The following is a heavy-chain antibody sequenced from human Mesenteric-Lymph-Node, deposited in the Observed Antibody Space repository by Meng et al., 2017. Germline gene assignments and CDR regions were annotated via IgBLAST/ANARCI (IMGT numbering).Heavy chain of an antibody. Sequence: QASAQCLFKPAQALSLTSLVSGASISSGNWWNWVRQPPGKGLEWIGDIYHSGSTNYNPSLKSRVTISVDKSKNQFSLKLSSVTAADTAVYYCARGRLWFGELFPRTNWFDPWGQGTLVTVSS. J-gene: IGHJ5*02. V-gene: IGHV4-4*02. D-gene: IGHD3-10*01. CDR2: IYHSGST. CDR3: ARGRLWFGELFPRTNWFDP. CDR1: GASISSGNW.